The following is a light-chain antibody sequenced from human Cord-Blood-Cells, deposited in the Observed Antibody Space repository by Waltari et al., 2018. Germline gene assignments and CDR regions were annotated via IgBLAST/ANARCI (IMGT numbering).Light chain of an antibody. CDR2: KAS. V-gene: IGKV1-5*03. CDR1: QSISSW. Sequence: DIQMTQSPSTLSASVGDRVTITCRASQSISSWLAWYQQKPGKAPKLLIYKASSLESGVPSRFSGSGSGTEFTLTISSLQPDDVATDYCQQYNSYSPTFGQGTKLEIK. CDR3: QQYNSYSPT. J-gene: IGKJ2*01.